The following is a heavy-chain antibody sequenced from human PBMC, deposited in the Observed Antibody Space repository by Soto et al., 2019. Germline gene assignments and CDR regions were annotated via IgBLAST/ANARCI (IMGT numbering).Heavy chain of an antibody. V-gene: IGHV4-39*01. CDR2: IYYSGST. CDR1: GCSISSSSYY. J-gene: IGHJ3*02. Sequence: PSETLSHTCTVSGCSISSSSYYWGWIRKPPGKGLEWIGSIYYSGSTYYNPSLKSRVTISVDTSKNQFSLKLSSVTAADTAVYYCARHHYDFWSGYYPSDAFDIWGQGTMVTVSS. D-gene: IGHD3-3*01. CDR3: ARHHYDFWSGYYPSDAFDI.